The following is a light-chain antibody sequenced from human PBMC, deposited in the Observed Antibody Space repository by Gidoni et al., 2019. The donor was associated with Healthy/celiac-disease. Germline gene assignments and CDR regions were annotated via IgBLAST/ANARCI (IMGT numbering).Light chain of an antibody. CDR1: QSVSSN. V-gene: IGKV3-15*01. CDR2: GAS. CDR3: QQYNNWPPWT. J-gene: IGKJ1*01. Sequence: EIVMTQSPATLSVSPGERATLPCRASQSVSSNLAWYQQKPGQAPRRLIYGASTRATGIPARLSGSGSGTEFTLTISSLQSEDFAVYYCQQYNNWPPWTFGQGTKVEIK.